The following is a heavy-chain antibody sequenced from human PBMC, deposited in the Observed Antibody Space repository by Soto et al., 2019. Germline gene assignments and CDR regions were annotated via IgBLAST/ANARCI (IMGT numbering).Heavy chain of an antibody. CDR1: GYTFTGYY. CDR2: INPNSGGT. D-gene: IGHD2-8*01. V-gene: IGHV1-2*04. J-gene: IGHJ6*02. Sequence: ASVKVSCKASGYTFTGYYMNWVRQAPGQGLEWMGWINPNSGGTNYAQKFQGWVTMTRDTSISTAYMELSRLRSDDTAVYYCAGGGGGYCPNGVCPLRGMDVWGQGTKVRVS. CDR3: AGGGGGYCPNGVCPLRGMDV.